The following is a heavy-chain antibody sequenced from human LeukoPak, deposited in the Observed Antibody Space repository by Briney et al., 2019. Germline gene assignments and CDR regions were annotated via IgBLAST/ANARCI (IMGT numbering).Heavy chain of an antibody. Sequence: SETPSLTCTVSGGSISSYYWSWIRQPAGKGLEWIGRVHTSGSTNYNPSHKSRVTMSVDTSKNQFSLKLSSVTAADTAVYYCARVYCSSTSCLFDYWGQGTLVTVSS. V-gene: IGHV4-4*07. CDR1: GGSISSYY. J-gene: IGHJ4*02. CDR3: ARVYCSSTSCLFDY. CDR2: VHTSGST. D-gene: IGHD2-2*01.